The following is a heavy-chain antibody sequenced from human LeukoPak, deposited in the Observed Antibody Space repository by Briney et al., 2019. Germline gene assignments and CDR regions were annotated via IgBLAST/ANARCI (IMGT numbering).Heavy chain of an antibody. J-gene: IGHJ6*04. CDR3: AELGITMIGGV. D-gene: IGHD3-10*02. CDR1: GFTFSSYG. CDR2: ISYDGSNK. V-gene: IGHV3-30*18. Sequence: GGSLRLSCAASGFTFSSYGMHWVRQAPGKGLEGVAVISYDGSNKYYADSVKGRFTISRDNAKNSLYLQMNSLRAEDTAVYYCAELGITMIGGVWGKGPTVTISS.